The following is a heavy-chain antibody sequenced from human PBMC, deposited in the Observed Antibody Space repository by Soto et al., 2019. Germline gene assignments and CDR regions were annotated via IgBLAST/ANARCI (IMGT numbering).Heavy chain of an antibody. J-gene: IGHJ4*02. CDR1: GFTFSSYA. CDR2: ISYDGSNK. V-gene: IGHV3-30-3*01. Sequence: QVQLVESGGGVVQPGRSLRLSCAASGFTFSSYAMHWVRQAPGKGLEWVAVISYDGSNKYYADSVKGRFTISRDNSKNTLYLQMNSLRAEDTAVYYCAREVARYWGQGTLVTVSS. CDR3: AREVARY.